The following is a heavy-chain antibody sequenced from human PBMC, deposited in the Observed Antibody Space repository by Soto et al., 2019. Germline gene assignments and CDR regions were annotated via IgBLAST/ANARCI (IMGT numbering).Heavy chain of an antibody. CDR3: ARDGNYYYGMDV. CDR2: IYYSGST. Sequence: SETLSLTCTVSGGSISSYYWSWIRQPPGKGLEWIGYIYYSGSTNYNPSLKSRVTISVDTSKNQFSLKLSSVTASDTAVYYCARDGNYYYGMDVWGQGTTVTVSS. J-gene: IGHJ6*02. CDR1: GGSISSYY. V-gene: IGHV4-59*01. D-gene: IGHD1-26*01.